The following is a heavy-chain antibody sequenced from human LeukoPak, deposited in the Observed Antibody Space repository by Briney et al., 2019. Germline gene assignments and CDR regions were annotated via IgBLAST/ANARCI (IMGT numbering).Heavy chain of an antibody. CDR1: GFIFSNYG. J-gene: IGHJ4*02. CDR3: AKDRTAYAYYFES. CDR2: LGSDENNK. D-gene: IGHD2-21*02. V-gene: IGHV3-30*02. Sequence: PGGSLRLSCAASGFIFSNYGMHWVRQAPGKWLEWVSFLGSDENNKNYADSVKGQFTISRDNSKNTLYLQMNSLRPEDTAVYYCAKDRTAYAYYFESWGQGTLVTVSS.